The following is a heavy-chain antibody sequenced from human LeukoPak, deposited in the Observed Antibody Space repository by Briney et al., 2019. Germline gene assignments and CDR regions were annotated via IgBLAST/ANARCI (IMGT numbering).Heavy chain of an antibody. D-gene: IGHD6-6*01. V-gene: IGHV4-59*01. CDR1: GGSISSYY. CDR2: IYYSGST. Sequence: SETLSLTCTVSGGSISSYYCSWIRQPPGKGLEWIGYIYYSGSTNYNPSLKSRVTISVDTSKNQFSLKLSSVTAADTAVYYCARDRPYGIAARYYNWFDPWGQGTLVTVSS. CDR3: ARDRPYGIAARYYNWFDP. J-gene: IGHJ5*02.